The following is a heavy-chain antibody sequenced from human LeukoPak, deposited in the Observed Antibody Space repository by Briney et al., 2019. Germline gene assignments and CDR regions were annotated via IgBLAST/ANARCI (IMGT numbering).Heavy chain of an antibody. CDR1: GGSFSAYY. Sequence: RPSETLSLTCAVYGGSFSAYYWSWIRQPPGEGLEWIGEINHSGSTDYNPSLKTRVTISVDTSKNQFSLNLSSVTAADTAVYYCARGDNLLRFLEVDAFDIWGQGTGVTVSS. D-gene: IGHD3-3*01. V-gene: IGHV4-34*01. CDR3: ARGDNLLRFLEVDAFDI. CDR2: INHSGST. J-gene: IGHJ3*02.